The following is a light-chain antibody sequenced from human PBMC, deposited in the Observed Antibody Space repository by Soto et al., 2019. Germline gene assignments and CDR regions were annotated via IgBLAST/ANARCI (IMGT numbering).Light chain of an antibody. V-gene: IGKV3-20*01. Sequence: ESVLTQSPGTLSLSPGERATLSCRASQSVSSSYLAWYQQKPGQTPRLLIFAASSRATGIPDRVSGSGSGTDFTLTISRLEPEDFAVYYCQQYGSSPPYTFGQGTKLEIK. CDR2: AAS. CDR1: QSVSSSY. J-gene: IGKJ2*01. CDR3: QQYGSSPPYT.